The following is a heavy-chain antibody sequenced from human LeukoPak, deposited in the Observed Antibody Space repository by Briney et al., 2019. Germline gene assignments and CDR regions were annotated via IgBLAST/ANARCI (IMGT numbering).Heavy chain of an antibody. CDR1: GYTFTGYY. Sequence: ASVKVSCKASGYTFTGYYMHWVRQAPGQGLEWMGWINPNSGGTNYAQKFQGRVTMTRDMSISTAYMELSRLRSDVTAVYYCARGWLRSYYYYGMDVWGQGTTVTVSS. CDR2: INPNSGGT. J-gene: IGHJ6*02. D-gene: IGHD5-12*01. CDR3: ARGWLRSYYYYGMDV. V-gene: IGHV1-2*02.